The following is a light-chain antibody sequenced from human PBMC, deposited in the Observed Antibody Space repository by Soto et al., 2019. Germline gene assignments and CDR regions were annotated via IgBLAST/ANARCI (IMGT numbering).Light chain of an antibody. V-gene: IGLV2-14*01. CDR2: DVS. CDR1: SSDVGGYNY. J-gene: IGLJ1*01. CDR3: SSYTSSSILYV. Sequence: QPVLTQPASVSGSPGQSITISCTGTSSDVGGYNYVSWYQQHPGKAPKLMIYDVSNRPSGVSNRFSGSKSGNTASLTISGLQAEDAAYYYCSSYTSSSILYVFGTGTKVTVL.